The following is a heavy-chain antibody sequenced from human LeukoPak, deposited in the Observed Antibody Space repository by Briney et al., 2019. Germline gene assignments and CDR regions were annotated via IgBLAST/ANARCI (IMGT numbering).Heavy chain of an antibody. CDR1: GGSISSISSNN. CDR2: IHYTGST. CDR3: ARLPTGYPNWFDT. Sequence: SETLSLTCAVSGGSISSISSNNWAWIRQPPGKGLELIAAIHYTGSTYYNPSFMSRVTISVDTSKNQFSLKLNSLTATDTAVYYCARLPTGYPNWFDTWGQGILVAVSS. V-gene: IGHV4-39*01. D-gene: IGHD5-18*01. J-gene: IGHJ5*02.